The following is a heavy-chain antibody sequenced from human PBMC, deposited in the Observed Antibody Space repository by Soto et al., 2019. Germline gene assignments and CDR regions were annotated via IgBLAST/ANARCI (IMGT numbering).Heavy chain of an antibody. J-gene: IGHJ4*02. D-gene: IGHD3-3*01. CDR1: GYTFTSYY. Sequence: GASVKVSCKASGYTFTSYYMHWVRQAPGQGLEWMGIINPSGGSTSYAQKFQGRVTMTRDTSTSTVYMELSSLRSEDTAVYYCAKEGEYYDFWSGYYLLDYWGQGTLVTVSS. CDR2: INPSGGST. V-gene: IGHV1-46*01. CDR3: AKEGEYYDFWSGYYLLDY.